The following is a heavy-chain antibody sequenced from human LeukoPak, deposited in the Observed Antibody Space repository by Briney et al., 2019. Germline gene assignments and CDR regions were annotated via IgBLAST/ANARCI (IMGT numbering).Heavy chain of an antibody. J-gene: IGHJ4*02. CDR2: ARGYSGKT. Sequence: ASVKVSCKASGYTFNNYGVTWVRQAPGQGLEWMGWARGYSGKTDYAQKFQGRVTMTTDPSTHTAYMELRSLRSDDTAVYFCARGRVKRVLYVAVPGPLDDLGQGTQVTVSS. CDR1: GYTFNNYG. CDR3: ARGRVKRVLYVAVPGPLDD. D-gene: IGHD6-19*01. V-gene: IGHV1-18*01.